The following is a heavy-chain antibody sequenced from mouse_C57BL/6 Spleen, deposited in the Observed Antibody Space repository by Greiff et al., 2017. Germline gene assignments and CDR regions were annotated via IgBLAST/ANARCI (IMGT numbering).Heavy chain of an antibody. V-gene: IGHV3-6*01. Sequence: EVQLQESGPGLVKPSQSLSLTCSVTGYSITSGYYWNWIRQFPGNKLEWMGYISYDGSNNYNPSLKNRISITRDTSKNQFFLKLNSVTTEDTATYYCARWLRKYYFDYWGQGTTLTVSS. D-gene: IGHD2-2*01. CDR3: ARWLRKYYFDY. CDR2: ISYDGSN. CDR1: GYSITSGYY. J-gene: IGHJ2*01.